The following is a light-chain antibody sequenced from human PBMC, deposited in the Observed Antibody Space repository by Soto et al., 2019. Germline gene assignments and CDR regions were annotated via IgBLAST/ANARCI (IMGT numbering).Light chain of an antibody. J-gene: IGKJ1*01. CDR1: QCNSSY. V-gene: IGKV1-9*01. Sequence: IQLTHSPASRSVSVGERVTITSRASQCNSSYLAWYQQKPGKAPKLLIYAASTLQSGVPSRFSGSGSGTDFTLTISSLQPEDVATYYCQQLNSYPRTFGQGTKVDIK. CDR2: AAS. CDR3: QQLNSYPRT.